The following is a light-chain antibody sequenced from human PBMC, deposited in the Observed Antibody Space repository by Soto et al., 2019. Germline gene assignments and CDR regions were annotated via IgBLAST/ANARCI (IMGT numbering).Light chain of an antibody. J-gene: IGLJ1*01. CDR2: GNT. V-gene: IGLV1-40*01. CDR3: QSTSVSDFHV. CDR1: SSNIGAGYD. Sequence: QPVLTQPPSVSAAPGQRVTISCSGSSSNIGAGYDVHWYQQLPGTAPKLLIFGNTRRPSGVPDRFSGSKSGSSASLAITGLQAEDEADYYCQSTSVSDFHVFGTGTKVTVL.